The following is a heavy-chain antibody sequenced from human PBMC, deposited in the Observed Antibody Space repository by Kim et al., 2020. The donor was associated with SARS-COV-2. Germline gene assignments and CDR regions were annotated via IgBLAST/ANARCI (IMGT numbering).Heavy chain of an antibody. V-gene: IGHV3-53*01. D-gene: IGHD3-16*01. Sequence: ADYVKRRFTISRDNSKNTLYLQVNSLRAEDTAVYYCARSPDGCFHYGLDVWGQGTTVTVSS. J-gene: IGHJ6*02. CDR3: ARSPDGCFHYGLDV.